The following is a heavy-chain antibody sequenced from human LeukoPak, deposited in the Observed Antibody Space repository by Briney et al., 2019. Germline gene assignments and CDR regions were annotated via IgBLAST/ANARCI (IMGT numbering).Heavy chain of an antibody. Sequence: GGSLRLSCAASGFTFSSYAMSWVRQAPGKGLEWVSSISSSSSYIYYADSVKGRFTISRDNAKNSLYLQMNSLRAEDTAVYYCARVLDHYYDSLYFDYWGQGTLVTVSS. D-gene: IGHD3-22*01. V-gene: IGHV3-21*01. CDR3: ARVLDHYYDSLYFDY. CDR1: GFTFSSYA. J-gene: IGHJ4*02. CDR2: ISSSSSYI.